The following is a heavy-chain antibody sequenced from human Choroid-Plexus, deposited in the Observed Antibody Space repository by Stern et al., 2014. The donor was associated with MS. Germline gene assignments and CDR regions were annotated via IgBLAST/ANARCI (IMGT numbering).Heavy chain of an antibody. CDR2: VSHDGSYK. CDR3: AKDRQYLTYFFDH. D-gene: IGHD2/OR15-2a*01. J-gene: IGHJ5*02. CDR1: GFTFGSCA. Sequence: VVESGGGVVQPGRPLRLSCVASGFTFGSCAMHWVRQAPGKGLEWVGGVSHDGSYKYYADSVKGRFTISRDNSQNTLYMQMSSLRPEDTAVYYCAKDRQYLTYFFDHWGQGSLVTVSS. V-gene: IGHV3-30*18.